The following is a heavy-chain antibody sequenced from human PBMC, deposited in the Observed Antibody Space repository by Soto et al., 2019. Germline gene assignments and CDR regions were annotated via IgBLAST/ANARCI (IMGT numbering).Heavy chain of an antibody. J-gene: IGHJ4*02. CDR3: AASISIFGVVPF. CDR1: GGSVSRVSYY. Sequence: SETLSLTCNVSGGSVSRVSYYWSWIRQSPGKGLEWIGYVYYSGSTNYNPSLKSRVTISVDTSKNQFSLRLRSVTAADTAVYYCAASISIFGVVPFWGQGTLVTVSS. D-gene: IGHD3-3*01. CDR2: VYYSGST. V-gene: IGHV4-61*01.